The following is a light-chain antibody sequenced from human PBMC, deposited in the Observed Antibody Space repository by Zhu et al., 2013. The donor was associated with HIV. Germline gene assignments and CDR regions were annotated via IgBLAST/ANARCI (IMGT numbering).Light chain of an antibody. Sequence: DIVMTQSPDSLAVSLGERATINCNSSQSVLYSSNNKNYLAWYQQNPGQPPRLLIYWASSRDSGVPDRFSGSGSGTDFILTISSLQAEDVAVYYCQQYYTTPYSFGQGTKLEIK. V-gene: IGKV4-1*01. CDR2: WAS. CDR3: QQYYTTPYS. CDR1: QSVLYSSNNKNY. J-gene: IGKJ2*03.